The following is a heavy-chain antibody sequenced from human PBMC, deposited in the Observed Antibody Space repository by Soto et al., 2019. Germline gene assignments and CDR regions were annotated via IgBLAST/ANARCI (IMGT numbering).Heavy chain of an antibody. CDR1: GGSISSGRYY. J-gene: IGHJ6*02. V-gene: IGHV4-31*03. Sequence: QVQLQESGPGLVKPSQTLSLTCTVSGGSISSGRYYWNWIRQHPGKGLEWIGYLSYSGKSYYHPALKSRLTIAIDTSKTQVYLKLSSVTAADAAVYYCARVTDFWSSYLTSYYAMDVWGQGTKVTVSS. CDR3: ARVTDFWSSYLTSYYAMDV. D-gene: IGHD3-3*01. CDR2: LSYSGKS.